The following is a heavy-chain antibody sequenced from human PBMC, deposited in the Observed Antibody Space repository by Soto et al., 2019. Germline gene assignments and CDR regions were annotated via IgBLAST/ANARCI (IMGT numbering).Heavy chain of an antibody. D-gene: IGHD6-13*01. CDR3: ARVWYFYHGRRRYYHDLMYF. Sequence: GGSLRLSCAASGFTFTSYAFHWVRQAPGKGLEWVAVISYDGNDEFYTDSVKGRFSISRDNAKSTVYLQVDALTPDDTAVYYCARVWYFYHGRRRYYHDLMYFWGQGTTVTVSS. J-gene: IGHJ6*02. CDR2: ISYDGNDE. CDR1: GFTFTSYA. V-gene: IGHV3-30*04.